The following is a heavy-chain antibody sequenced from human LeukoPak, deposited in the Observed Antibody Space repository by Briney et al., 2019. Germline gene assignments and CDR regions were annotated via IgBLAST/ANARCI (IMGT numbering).Heavy chain of an antibody. Sequence: HPGGSLRLSCAASGFTFSSYWMSWVRQAPGKGLEWVANIKQDGNEKYFVDSVKGRFSISRDNAKNSLYLQMNSLRAEDTAVYYCARALHDSSGYYFDYWGQGTLVTVSS. CDR1: GFTFSSYW. D-gene: IGHD3-22*01. CDR2: IKQDGNEK. V-gene: IGHV3-7*01. J-gene: IGHJ4*02. CDR3: ARALHDSSGYYFDY.